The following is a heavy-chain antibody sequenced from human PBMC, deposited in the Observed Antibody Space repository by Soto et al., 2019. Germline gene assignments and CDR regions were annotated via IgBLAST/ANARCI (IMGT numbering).Heavy chain of an antibody. J-gene: IGHJ6*02. CDR1: GGSISSYY. V-gene: IGHV4-59*08. CDR3: ARHRARVGSGSYLQDYYYYGMDV. D-gene: IGHD3-10*01. Sequence: SETLSLTCTVSGGSISSYYWSWIRQPPGKGLEWIGYIYYSGSTNYNPSLKSRVTISVDTSKNQFSLKLSSVTAADTAVYYCARHRARVGSGSYLQDYYYYGMDVWGQGTTVTVS. CDR2: IYYSGST.